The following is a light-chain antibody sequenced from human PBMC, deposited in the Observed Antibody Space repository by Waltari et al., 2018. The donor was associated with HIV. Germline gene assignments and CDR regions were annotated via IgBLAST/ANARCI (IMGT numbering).Light chain of an antibody. CDR3: QQYYSTPNT. CDR1: QRVLYSSNNYNY. V-gene: IGKV4-1*01. CDR2: WAS. Sequence: DIEMTQSPDSLVVSLGERATIDCKSRQRVLYSSNNYNYLAWYQQKPGQPPKLLIYWASTRGSGVPDRFSGSGSGTDFTLTISNLQAEDVAVYYCQQYYSTPNTFGQGTKLEIK. J-gene: IGKJ2*01.